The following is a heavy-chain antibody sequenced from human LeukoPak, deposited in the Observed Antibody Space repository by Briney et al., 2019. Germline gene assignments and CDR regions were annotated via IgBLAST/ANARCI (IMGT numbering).Heavy chain of an antibody. V-gene: IGHV1-69*05. Sequence: SVKVSCKASGGTFSSYAISWVRQAPGQGLEWMGGIIPIFGTANYAQKFQGRVTITTDESTSTAYMELSSLRSEDTAVYYCARAPDSGYSALDYWGQGTLVTVSS. CDR3: ARAPDSGYSALDY. CDR2: IIPIFGTA. J-gene: IGHJ4*02. CDR1: GGTFSSYA. D-gene: IGHD3-22*01.